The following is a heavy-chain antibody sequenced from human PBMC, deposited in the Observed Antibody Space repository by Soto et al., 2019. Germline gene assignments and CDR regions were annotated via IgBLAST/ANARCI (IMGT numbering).Heavy chain of an antibody. Sequence: ASVKGSCKASGYTFTSYGIHWVRQAPGQRLEWMGWINAANGDTKYSPKFQGRVTITRDTSASTAYMELSSLRSEDTAVYYCVRRHVSATGIDWFDPWGQVTLCTFSS. V-gene: IGHV1-3*01. J-gene: IGHJ5*02. CDR2: INAANGDT. CDR3: VRRHVSATGIDWFDP. D-gene: IGHD6-13*01. CDR1: GYTFTSYG.